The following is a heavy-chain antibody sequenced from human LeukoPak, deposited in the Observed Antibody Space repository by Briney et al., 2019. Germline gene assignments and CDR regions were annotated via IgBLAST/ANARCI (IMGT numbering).Heavy chain of an antibody. CDR3: ARDGRYYYAFDI. Sequence: SETLSLTCTVSGGSISSSSYYWGWIRQPPGKGLEWIGYIYYSGTTYYNPSLKSRVNISVDTSKNQFSLKLSSVTAADTAVYYCARDGRYYYAFDIWGQGTMVTVSS. CDR2: IYYSGTT. J-gene: IGHJ3*02. CDR1: GGSISSSSYY. V-gene: IGHV4-39*07. D-gene: IGHD1-26*01.